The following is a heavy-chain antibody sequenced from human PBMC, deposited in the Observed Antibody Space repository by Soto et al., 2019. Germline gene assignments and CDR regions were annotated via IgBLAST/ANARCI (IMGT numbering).Heavy chain of an antibody. CDR2: IYQGGSA. Sequence: SETLSLTCTVSGGSITSGGYSWSWIRQSPGQGLEWIGYIYQGGSAYYNPSLKTRVTILVDRSNNQFSLDLTSVTAADTAVYYCARAFYGVDLSGQGTKVTVSS. CDR1: GGSITSGGYS. J-gene: IGHJ6*02. V-gene: IGHV4-30-2*06. CDR3: ARAFYGVDL.